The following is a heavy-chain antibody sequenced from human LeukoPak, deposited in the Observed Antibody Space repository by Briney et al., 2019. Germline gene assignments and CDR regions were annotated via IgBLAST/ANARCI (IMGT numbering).Heavy chain of an antibody. Sequence: GGSLRLSCAASGFTFSSYGMHWVRQAPGKGLEWVAVISYDGSNKYYADSVKGRFTIPRDNSKNTLYLQMNSLRAEDTAVYYCAKDLVGATWAFDYWGQGTLVTVSS. CDR3: AKDLVGATWAFDY. D-gene: IGHD1-26*01. J-gene: IGHJ4*02. CDR1: GFTFSSYG. V-gene: IGHV3-30*18. CDR2: ISYDGSNK.